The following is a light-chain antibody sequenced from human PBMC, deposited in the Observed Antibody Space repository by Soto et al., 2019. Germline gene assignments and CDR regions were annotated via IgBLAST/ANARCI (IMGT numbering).Light chain of an antibody. V-gene: IGLV4-69*01. J-gene: IGLJ3*02. Sequence: QLVLTQSPSDSASLGASVKLTCTLSSGHSTYAIAWHQQQPEKGPRYLMKVNSDGSHSKGDGIPDRFSGSSSGAERYLTISSLQSEDEADYYCQTWGTGPWVFGGGTKVTVL. CDR2: VNSDGSH. CDR1: SGHSTYA. CDR3: QTWGTGPWV.